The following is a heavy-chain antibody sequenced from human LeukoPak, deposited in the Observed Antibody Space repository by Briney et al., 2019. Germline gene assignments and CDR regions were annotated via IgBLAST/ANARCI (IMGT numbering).Heavy chain of an antibody. CDR1: GFTFSRFA. V-gene: IGHV3-23*01. D-gene: IGHD3-22*01. Sequence: GGSLRLPCSASGFTFSRFAMSWVRQLPGKGLEWVSSISGSGHKTYYGDSVKGRFSVSRDNSKNIRYLQMDSLRADDSALYYCAKDANYYDSSGYLIPFDYWGQGTLVTVSS. CDR3: AKDANYYDSSGYLIPFDY. CDR2: ISGSGHKT. J-gene: IGHJ4*02.